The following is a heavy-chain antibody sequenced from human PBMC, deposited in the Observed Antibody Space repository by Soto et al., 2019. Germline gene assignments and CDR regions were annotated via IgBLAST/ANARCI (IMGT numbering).Heavy chain of an antibody. J-gene: IGHJ4*02. CDR2: ISPLFSKT. Sequence: QVQLVQSGAEVKEPGSSVKVSCKATGDLFNNYAFNWVRQAPGQGLEWLGRISPLFSKTNYAQKFQGKVTIGADELTTIVYLEVSNLESKDTAMYYWAASSSVAAAGYLKFWGQGTLVTVSP. D-gene: IGHD6-13*01. V-gene: IGHV1-69*01. CDR3: AASSSVAAAGYLKF. CDR1: GDLFNNYA.